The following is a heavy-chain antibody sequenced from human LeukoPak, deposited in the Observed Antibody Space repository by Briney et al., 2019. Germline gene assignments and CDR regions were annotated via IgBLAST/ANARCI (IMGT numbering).Heavy chain of an antibody. Sequence: ASVKVSCKASGHTFTSYGISWVRQAPGQGLEWMGWISAYNGNTNYAQKLQGRVTMTTDTSTSTAYMELRSLRSDDTAVYYCARVFYYYDSSGYSYPKNWGQGTLVTVSS. J-gene: IGHJ4*02. D-gene: IGHD3-22*01. CDR3: ARVFYYYDSSGYSYPKN. V-gene: IGHV1-18*01. CDR2: ISAYNGNT. CDR1: GHTFTSYG.